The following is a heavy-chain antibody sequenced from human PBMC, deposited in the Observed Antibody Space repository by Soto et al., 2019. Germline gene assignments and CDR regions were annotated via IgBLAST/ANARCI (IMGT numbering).Heavy chain of an antibody. CDR3: ARDIRGAN. CDR2: INSGGSNI. V-gene: IGHV3-11*01. Sequence: QVQLVESGGGLVKPGGSLRLSCTASGFTFTDHYMTWLRQAPGKGLEWVSYINSGGSNIYYADPVRGRFTISRDNAKNSVYRQMSSLRAEDADIYYCARDIRGANWGQGTLVIVSS. D-gene: IGHD3-10*01. J-gene: IGHJ4*02. CDR1: GFTFTDHY.